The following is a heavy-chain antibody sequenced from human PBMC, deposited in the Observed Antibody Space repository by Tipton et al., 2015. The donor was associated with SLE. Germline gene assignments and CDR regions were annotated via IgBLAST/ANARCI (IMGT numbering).Heavy chain of an antibody. CDR1: GGSISSSSYY. CDR3: AREGTVTTH. D-gene: IGHD4-17*01. Sequence: LRLSCTVSGGSISSSSYYWSWIRQPPGKGLEWIGEINHSGSTNYNPSLKSRVTISIDTSKNQFSLKLSSVTAADTAVYYCAREGTVTTHWGQGTLVTVSS. J-gene: IGHJ4*02. CDR2: INHSGST. V-gene: IGHV4-30-4*08.